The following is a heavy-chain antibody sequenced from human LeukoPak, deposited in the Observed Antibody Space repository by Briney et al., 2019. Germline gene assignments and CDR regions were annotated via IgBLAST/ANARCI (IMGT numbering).Heavy chain of an antibody. CDR1: GFTFSSYS. CDR2: ISSSSSYI. Sequence: GGSLRLSCAASGFTFSSYSMNWVRQAPGEGLEWVSSISSSSSYIYYADSVKGRFTISRDNAKNSLYLQMNSLRAEDTAVYYCARDRTQWLVSLFDYWGQGTLVTVSS. V-gene: IGHV3-21*01. CDR3: ARDRTQWLVSLFDY. D-gene: IGHD6-19*01. J-gene: IGHJ4*02.